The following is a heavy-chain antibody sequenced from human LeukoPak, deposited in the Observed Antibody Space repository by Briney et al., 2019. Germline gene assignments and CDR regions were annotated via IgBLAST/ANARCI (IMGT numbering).Heavy chain of an antibody. D-gene: IGHD6-19*01. Sequence: PGRSLRLSCAASGFTFSSYWMSWVRQAPGKGLEWVANIKQDGSEKYYVDSVKGRFTISRDNAKNSLYLQMNSLRAEDTAVYYCARSAIAVAGGGDYWGQGTLVTVSS. J-gene: IGHJ4*02. CDR2: IKQDGSEK. CDR1: GFTFSSYW. V-gene: IGHV3-7*01. CDR3: ARSAIAVAGGGDY.